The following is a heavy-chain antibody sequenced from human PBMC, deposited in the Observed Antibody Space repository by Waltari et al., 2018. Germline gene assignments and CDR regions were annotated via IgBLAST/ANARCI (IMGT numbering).Heavy chain of an antibody. CDR1: GYSISSGYY. CDR2: IYHSGST. Sequence: QVQLQESGPGLVKPSETLSLTCAVSGYSISSGYYWGWIRQPPGKGLEWIGSIYHSGSTYYNPSLKSRVTISVDTSKNQFSLKLSSVTAADTAVYYCARTSGSYYYFDYWGQGTLVIVSS. V-gene: IGHV4-38-2*01. CDR3: ARTSGSYYYFDY. J-gene: IGHJ4*02. D-gene: IGHD1-26*01.